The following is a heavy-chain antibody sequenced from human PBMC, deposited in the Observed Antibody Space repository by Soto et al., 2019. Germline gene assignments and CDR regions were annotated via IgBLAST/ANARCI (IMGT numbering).Heavy chain of an antibody. Sequence: SETLSLTCAVYGGSFSGYYWSWIRQPPGKGLEWIGEINHSGSTNYSPSLKSRVTISVDTSKNQFSLKLSSVTAADTAVYYCAREGVFRTDFWSGYYTEWFDPWGQGTLVTVSS. D-gene: IGHD3-3*01. CDR1: GGSFSGYY. J-gene: IGHJ5*02. CDR2: INHSGST. CDR3: AREGVFRTDFWSGYYTEWFDP. V-gene: IGHV4-34*01.